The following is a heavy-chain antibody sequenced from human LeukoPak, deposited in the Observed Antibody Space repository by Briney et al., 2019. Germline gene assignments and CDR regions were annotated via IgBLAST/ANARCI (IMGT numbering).Heavy chain of an antibody. J-gene: IGHJ5*02. CDR2: IYYSGST. CDR3: ARAYCGGDCYCPNWFDP. Sequence: PSQTLSLTCTVSGGSISSGGYYWSWIRQPPGKGLEWIGYIYYSGSTYYNPSLKSRVTISVDTSKNQFSLKLSSVTAADTAVYYCARAYCGGDCYCPNWFDPWGQGTLVTVSS. CDR1: GGSISSGGYY. V-gene: IGHV4-31*03. D-gene: IGHD2-21*02.